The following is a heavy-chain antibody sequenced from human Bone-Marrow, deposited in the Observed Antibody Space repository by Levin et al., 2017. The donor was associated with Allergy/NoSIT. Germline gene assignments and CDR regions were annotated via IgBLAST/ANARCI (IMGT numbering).Heavy chain of an antibody. CDR3: ARDAGDRLRRYYGMDV. Sequence: ASVKVSCKASGYTFTSYDINWVRQATGQGLEWMGWMNPNSGNTGYAQKFQGRVTMTRNTSISTAYMELSSLRSEDTAVYYCARDAGDRLRRYYGMDVWGQGTTVTVSS. CDR2: MNPNSGNT. CDR1: GYTFTSYD. D-gene: IGHD7-27*01. V-gene: IGHV1-8*01. J-gene: IGHJ6*02.